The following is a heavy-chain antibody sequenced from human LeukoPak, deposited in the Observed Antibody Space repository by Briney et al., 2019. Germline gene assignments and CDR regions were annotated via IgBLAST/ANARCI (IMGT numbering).Heavy chain of an antibody. CDR1: GYTFTSYG. CDR2: ISAYNSNT. CDR3: ARDRPYYYDSSGYLSFDY. Sequence: RASVKVSCKASGYTFTSYGISWLRQAPGQGLEWMGWISAYNSNTNYAQKLQGRVTMTTDTSTSTAYMELRSLRSDDTAVYYCARDRPYYYDSSGYLSFDYWGQGTLVTVSS. V-gene: IGHV1-18*01. D-gene: IGHD3-22*01. J-gene: IGHJ4*02.